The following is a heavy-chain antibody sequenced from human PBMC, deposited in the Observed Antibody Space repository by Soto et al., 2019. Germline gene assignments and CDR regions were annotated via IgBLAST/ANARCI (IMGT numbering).Heavy chain of an antibody. CDR1: GYSFTSYW. D-gene: IGHD3-10*01. V-gene: IGHV5-51*01. CDR3: ARPRWFGDSLDAFDI. CDR2: IYPGDSDT. Sequence: PGESLKISCKGSGYSFTSYWIGWVRQMPGKGLEWMGIIYPGDSDTRYSPSFQGQVTISADKSISTAYLQWSSLKASDTAMYYCARPRWFGDSLDAFDIWGQGTMVTVSS. J-gene: IGHJ3*02.